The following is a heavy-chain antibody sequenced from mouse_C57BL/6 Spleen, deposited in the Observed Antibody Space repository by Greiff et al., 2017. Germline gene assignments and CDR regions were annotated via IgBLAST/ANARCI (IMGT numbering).Heavy chain of an antibody. CDR1: GFSLTSYA. CDR2: IWPGGGT. CDR3: ARSDHWYFDV. Sequence: VQLQESGPGLVAPSQRLSITCTVSGFSLTSYAISWVRQPPGKGLEWLGVIWPGGGTTYNSALTSRLSISKDNYKSQVILKMNSLQTDDTARYYCARSDHWYFDVWGTGTTVTVSS. J-gene: IGHJ1*03. V-gene: IGHV2-9-1*01.